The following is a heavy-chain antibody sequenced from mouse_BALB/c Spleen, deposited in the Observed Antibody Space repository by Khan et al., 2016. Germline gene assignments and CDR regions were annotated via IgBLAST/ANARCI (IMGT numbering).Heavy chain of an antibody. Sequence: VQLKESGPGLVKPSQSLSLTCTVTGCSITSDYAWNWIRQFPGNKLEWMGYITYSGNTRFNPSLKSRISITRDTSKNQFFLQLNSVTTEDTGTXYCARWIRNTMDYWGQGTSVTVSS. D-gene: IGHD1-1*01. V-gene: IGHV3-2*02. CDR3: ARWIRNTMDY. CDR1: GCSITSDYA. CDR2: ITYSGNT. J-gene: IGHJ4*01.